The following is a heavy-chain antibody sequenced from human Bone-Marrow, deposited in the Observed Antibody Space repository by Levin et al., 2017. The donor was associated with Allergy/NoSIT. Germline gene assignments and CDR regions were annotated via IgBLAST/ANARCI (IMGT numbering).Heavy chain of an antibody. D-gene: IGHD6-13*01. CDR1: GDSVNDSRYY. V-gene: IGHV4-31*11. Sequence: SQTLSLTCVVSGDSVNDSRYYWTWIRQHSGRGLEWIGYIYYTGSTYYNPSLKSRLTMSLDKSDNRFSLKLTSVTAADTAVYYCARKQQNSASFQWWGQGTPVTVSS. CDR2: IYYTGST. J-gene: IGHJ4*02. CDR3: ARKQQNSASFQW.